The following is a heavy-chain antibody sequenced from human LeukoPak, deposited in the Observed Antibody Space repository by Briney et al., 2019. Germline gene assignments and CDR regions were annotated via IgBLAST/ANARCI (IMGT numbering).Heavy chain of an antibody. CDR1: GYTFTSYY. V-gene: IGHV1-2*06. D-gene: IGHD3-22*01. CDR2: INPNSGGT. J-gene: IGHJ4*02. CDR3: ARAEAADYYDSSGYGGAYFDY. Sequence: ASVKVSCKASGYTFTSYYMHWVRQAPGQGLEWMGRINPNSGGTNYAQKFQGRVTMTRDTSISTAYMELSRLRSDDTAVYYCARAEAADYYDSSGYGGAYFDYWGQGTLVTVSS.